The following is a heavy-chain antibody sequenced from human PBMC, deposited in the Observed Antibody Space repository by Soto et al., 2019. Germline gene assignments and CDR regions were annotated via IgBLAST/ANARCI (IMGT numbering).Heavy chain of an antibody. CDR2: ISSSGSTI. Sequence: QVQLVESGGGLVKPGGSLRLSCAASGFTFSDYYMSWIRQAPGKGLEWVSYISSSGSTIYYADSVKGRFTIPRDNAKNSRYLQMNSLRAEDTAVYYCATAVAAAGYYYYYYYYMDVWGKGTTVTVSS. CDR1: GFTFSDYY. D-gene: IGHD6-13*01. CDR3: ATAVAAAGYYYYYYYYMDV. V-gene: IGHV3-11*01. J-gene: IGHJ6*03.